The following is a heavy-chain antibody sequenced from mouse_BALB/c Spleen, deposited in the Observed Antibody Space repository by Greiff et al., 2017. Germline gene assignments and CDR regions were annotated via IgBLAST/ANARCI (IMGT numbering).Heavy chain of an antibody. V-gene: IGHV8-12*01. CDR2: IYWDDDK. J-gene: IGHJ4*01. Sequence: QVTLKVCGPGILQPSQTLSLTCSFSGFSLSTSGMGVSWIRQPSGKGLEWLAHIYWDDDKRYNPSLKSRLTISKDTSSNQVFLKITSVDTADTATYYCARSRNEGYYYAMDYWGQGTSVTVSS. CDR1: GFSLSTSGMG. D-gene: IGHD1-2*01. CDR3: ARSRNEGYYYAMDY.